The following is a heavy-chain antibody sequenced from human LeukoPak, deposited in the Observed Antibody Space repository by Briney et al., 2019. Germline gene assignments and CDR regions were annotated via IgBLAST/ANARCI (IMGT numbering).Heavy chain of an antibody. D-gene: IGHD5-12*01. CDR2: IYPGESGT. J-gene: IGHJ4*02. CDR3: ARTVDGVYTGYDK. V-gene: IGHV5-51*01. CDR1: GYRFANYW. Sequence: GESLKISFKASGYRFANYWIGWVRQMPGKGLGWMGIIYPGESGTKYSPSFQGQVTISADKSISTAYLQWSSLKASDTAMYYCARTVDGVYTGYDKWGQGTLVTVSS.